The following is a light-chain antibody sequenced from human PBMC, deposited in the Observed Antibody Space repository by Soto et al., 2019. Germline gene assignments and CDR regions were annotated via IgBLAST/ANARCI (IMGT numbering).Light chain of an antibody. CDR2: DAS. J-gene: IGKJ5*01. CDR1: QSLNND. V-gene: IGKV1-5*01. CDR3: QQYHRSSIT. Sequence: DIQMTQSPSTLSACVGDRVTITCRASQSLNNDLAWYQQKPGKAPNLLIYDASTLERGVPSRFSGTGSGTEFTLAINSLQPEDFATYYCQQYHRSSITFGHGTRLQIK.